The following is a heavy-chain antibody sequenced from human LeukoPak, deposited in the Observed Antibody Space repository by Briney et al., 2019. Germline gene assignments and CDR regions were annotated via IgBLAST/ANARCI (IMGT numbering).Heavy chain of an antibody. D-gene: IGHD3-10*01. J-gene: IGHJ4*02. CDR3: ARSLTMVRGYDY. CDR1: GFTFSNYD. CDR2: TQYDGTIK. Sequence: PGGSLRLSCAVSGFTFSNYDMHWVRQAPGKGLEWVPFTQYDGTIKYYADSVKGRFTISRDNSKNTLYLQMNSLRAEDTAVYYCARSLTMVRGYDYWGQGTLVTVSS. V-gene: IGHV3-30*02.